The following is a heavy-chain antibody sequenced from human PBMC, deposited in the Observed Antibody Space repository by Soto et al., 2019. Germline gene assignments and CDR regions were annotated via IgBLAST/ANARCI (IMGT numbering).Heavy chain of an antibody. D-gene: IGHD4-17*01. Sequence: GGSLRLSCAASGFTFSSYAMSWVRQAPGKGLEWVSAISGSGSSTYYADSVKGRFTISRDNSKNTLYLQMNSLRAEDTAVYYCWLDDYGDYAQIYYYYYYMDVWGKGTTVTVSS. CDR2: ISGSGSST. J-gene: IGHJ6*03. V-gene: IGHV3-23*01. CDR3: WLDDYGDYAQIYYYYYYMDV. CDR1: GFTFSSYA.